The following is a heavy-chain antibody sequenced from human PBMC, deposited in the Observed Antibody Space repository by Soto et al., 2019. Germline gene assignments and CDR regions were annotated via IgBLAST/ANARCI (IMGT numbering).Heavy chain of an antibody. D-gene: IGHD6-19*01. CDR2: ISAYNGNT. CDR3: ARDVPPGIAVSNWFDP. Sequence: QVQLVQCGAEVKKPGASVKVSCKASGYTFTSYGISWVRQAPGQGLEWMGWISAYNGNTNYAQKLQGRVTMTTDTSTSTAYMELRSLRSDDTAVYYCARDVPPGIAVSNWFDPWGQGTLVTVSS. J-gene: IGHJ5*02. V-gene: IGHV1-18*01. CDR1: GYTFTSYG.